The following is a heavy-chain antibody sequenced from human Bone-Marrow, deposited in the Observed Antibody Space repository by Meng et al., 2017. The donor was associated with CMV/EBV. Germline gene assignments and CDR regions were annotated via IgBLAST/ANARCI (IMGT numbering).Heavy chain of an antibody. CDR2: ISPSSTHI. CDR3: AIYQLLSLNWFDP. D-gene: IGHD2-2*01. Sequence: GESLKISCAASGITFSSYTINWVRQAPGKGLEWVSSISPSSTHIYYADSVKGRFTISRDNAKNSLYLQMRGLRAEDTAVYYCAIYQLLSLNWFDPWGQGTLVTVSS. J-gene: IGHJ5*02. CDR1: GITFSSYT. V-gene: IGHV3-21*01.